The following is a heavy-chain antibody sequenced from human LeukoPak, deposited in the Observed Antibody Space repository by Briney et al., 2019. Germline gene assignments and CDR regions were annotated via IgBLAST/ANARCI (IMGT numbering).Heavy chain of an antibody. V-gene: IGHV3-48*03. J-gene: IGHJ4*02. Sequence: GGSLRLSCAASEFTFSNYEMNWVRQAPGKGLEWVSYISSSGSTIYYADSVKGRFTISRDNAKNSLYLQMNSLRAEDTAVYYCATDPPSTYSSGWRIYFDYWGQGTLVTVSS. CDR3: ATDPPSTYSSGWRIYFDY. CDR1: EFTFSNYE. D-gene: IGHD6-19*01. CDR2: ISSSGSTI.